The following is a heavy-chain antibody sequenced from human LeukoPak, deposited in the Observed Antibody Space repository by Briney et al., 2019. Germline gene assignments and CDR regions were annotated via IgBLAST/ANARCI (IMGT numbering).Heavy chain of an antibody. CDR1: GYTFTSYA. J-gene: IGHJ4*02. CDR2: IIPILGIA. V-gene: IGHV1-69*04. Sequence: ASVKVSCKASGYTFTSYAISWVRQAPGQGLEWMGRIIPILGIANYAQKFQGRVTITADKSTSTAYMELSSLRSEDTAVYYCASLFGELSPRPHAKKDYWGQGTLVTVSS. D-gene: IGHD3-10*02. CDR3: ASLFGELSPRPHAKKDY.